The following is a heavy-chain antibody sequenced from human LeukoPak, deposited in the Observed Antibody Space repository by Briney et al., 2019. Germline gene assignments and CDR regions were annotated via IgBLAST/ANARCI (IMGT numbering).Heavy chain of an antibody. CDR2: IYHSGKT. CDR3: ARHIAVAGQRGFDY. D-gene: IGHD6-19*01. V-gene: IGHV4-4*02. CDR1: GGSINNYW. Sequence: SETLSLTCAVSGGSINNYWWSWVRQPAGKGLEWIGEIYHSGKTNCNVSLKSRVTMSVDKSKNQFSLKLTSVTAADTAFYFCARHIAVAGQRGFDYWGQGTLVTVSS. J-gene: IGHJ4*02.